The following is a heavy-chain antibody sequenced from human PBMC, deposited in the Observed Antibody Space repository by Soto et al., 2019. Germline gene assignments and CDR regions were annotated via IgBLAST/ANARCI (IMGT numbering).Heavy chain of an antibody. V-gene: IGHV3-33*01. CDR2: IWYDGSNK. CDR1: GFTFSSYG. Sequence: QVQLVESGGGVVQPGRSLRLSCAASGFTFSSYGMHWVRQAPGKGLEWVAVIWYDGSNKYYADSVKGRFTISRDNSKNTVELQNNSLKAEDTAWYYFARDIWISTVACYYFGHWGHGTL. J-gene: IGHJ4*01. D-gene: IGHD4-17*01. CDR3: ARDIWISTVACYYFGH.